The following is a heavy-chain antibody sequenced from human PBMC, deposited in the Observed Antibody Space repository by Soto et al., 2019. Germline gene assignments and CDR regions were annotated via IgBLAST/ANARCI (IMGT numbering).Heavy chain of an antibody. J-gene: IGHJ6*02. D-gene: IGHD5-18*01. Sequence: SGPTLVNPTQTLTLTCTFSGFSLSTSGVGVGWIRQPPGKALEWLALIYWNDDKRYSPSLKSRLTITKDTSKNQVVLTMPNMDPVDTATYYCAQQLWLRYYYYGMDVWGQGPRVTVSS. CDR2: IYWNDDK. CDR1: GFSLSTSGVG. CDR3: AQQLWLRYYYYGMDV. V-gene: IGHV2-5*01.